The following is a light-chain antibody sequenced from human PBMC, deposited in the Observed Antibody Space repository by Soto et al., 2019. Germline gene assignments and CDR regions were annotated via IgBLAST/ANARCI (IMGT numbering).Light chain of an antibody. CDR3: QQYGSSPR. CDR2: AAS. Sequence: DIQMTQSPSSLSASVGDRVTITCRASQTISSYLNWYQQKPGKAPKLLIYAASSLQSGVPSRFSGSGSGTEFTLNINSPQPEDFAVYYCQQYGSSPRFGPGTQVDIX. CDR1: QTISSY. J-gene: IGKJ3*01. V-gene: IGKV1-39*01.